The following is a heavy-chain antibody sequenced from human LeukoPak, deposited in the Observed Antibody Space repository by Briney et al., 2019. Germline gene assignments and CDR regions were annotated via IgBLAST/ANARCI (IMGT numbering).Heavy chain of an antibody. CDR1: GYTFTSYY. J-gene: IGHJ4*02. CDR2: INPSGGST. D-gene: IGHD3-22*01. V-gene: IGHV1-46*01. Sequence: ASVKVSCKASGYTFTSYYVHWVRQAPGQGLEWMGIINPSGGSTSYAQKFQGRVTMTRDTSTSTVYMELSSLRSEDTAVYYCARLPHYYDSSGYYPPGLDYWGQGTLVTVSS. CDR3: ARLPHYYDSSGYYPPGLDY.